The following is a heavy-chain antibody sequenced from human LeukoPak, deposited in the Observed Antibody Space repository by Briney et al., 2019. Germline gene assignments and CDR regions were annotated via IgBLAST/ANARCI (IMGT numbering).Heavy chain of an antibody. Sequence: ASVKVSCQASGYTFTSYDINWVRQATGQGREWMGGMNPNSGNTGYAQKFKGRVTMTRNTSISTAYMELSSLRSEDRAVYSCARGVEMLAGAFGYWGQGTLVTVSS. CDR2: MNPNSGNT. V-gene: IGHV1-8*01. CDR1: GYTFTSYD. CDR3: ARGVEMLAGAFGY. D-gene: IGHD5-24*01. J-gene: IGHJ4*02.